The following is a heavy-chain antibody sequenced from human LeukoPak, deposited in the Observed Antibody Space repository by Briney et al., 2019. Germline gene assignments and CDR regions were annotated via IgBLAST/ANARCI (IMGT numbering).Heavy chain of an antibody. CDR3: ARDQGGFDY. Sequence: ASVKVSCKAPGYTFTSNYIHWVRQAPGQGLEWMGMIYPRDGSTSYAQKFQGRVTVTRDTSTSTVHMELSGLRSEDTAVYYCARDQGGFDYWGQGTLVTVSS. V-gene: IGHV1-46*01. CDR2: IYPRDGST. CDR1: GYTFTSNY. J-gene: IGHJ4*02.